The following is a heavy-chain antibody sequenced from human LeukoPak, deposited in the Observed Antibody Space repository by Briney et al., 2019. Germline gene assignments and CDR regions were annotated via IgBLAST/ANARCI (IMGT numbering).Heavy chain of an antibody. CDR2: IYTSGST. CDR1: GGSMSSYY. J-gene: IGHJ4*02. CDR3: ARGDFDY. V-gene: IGHV4-4*07. Sequence: PSDTLSLTCTVSGGSMSSYYEIWIRHPAGKGLECIGRIYTSGSTNYNPSLKSRVTMSVDTSKNQFALKLSSVTAADTAVYYCARGDFDYWGQGTMVTVSS.